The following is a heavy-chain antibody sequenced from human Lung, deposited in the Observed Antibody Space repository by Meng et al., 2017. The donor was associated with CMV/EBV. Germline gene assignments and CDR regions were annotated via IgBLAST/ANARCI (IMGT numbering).Heavy chain of an antibody. D-gene: IGHD3/OR15-3a*01. CDR1: GYTFNRYN. V-gene: IGHV1-2*02. CDR2: INPNSGGT. J-gene: IGHJ6*02. CDR3: ARLFHTILGTGYYYGMEV. Sequence: ASVKVSXKASGYTFNRYNMHWVRQAPGQGLEWMGWINPNSGGTNYAQRFQGRVTLTIDTSISTAYMELSRLKSDDTAVYFCARLFHTILGTGYYYGMEVWGQGTXVTVSS.